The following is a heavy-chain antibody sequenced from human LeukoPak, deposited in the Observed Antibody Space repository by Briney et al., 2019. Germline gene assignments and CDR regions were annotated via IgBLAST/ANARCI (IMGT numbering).Heavy chain of an antibody. CDR2: MNPNSGNT. CDR1: GYTFISYD. D-gene: IGHD2-2*01. CDR3: ARGDCGSTSCHYYYYYYMDV. Sequence: ASVRVSCKASGYTFISYDINWVRQATGQGLEWMGWMNPNSGNTGYAQKFQGRVTITRNTSISTAYMELSSLRSEDTAVYYCARGDCGSTSCHYYYYYYMDVWGKGTTVTVSS. J-gene: IGHJ6*03. V-gene: IGHV1-8*01.